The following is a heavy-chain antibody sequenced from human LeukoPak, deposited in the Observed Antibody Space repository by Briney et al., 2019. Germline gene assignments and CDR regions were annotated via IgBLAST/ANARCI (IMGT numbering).Heavy chain of an antibody. CDR1: GFTFSSYG. D-gene: IGHD6-13*01. CDR2: IRYDGSNK. V-gene: IGHV3-30*02. Sequence: GGSLRLSCAASGFTFSSYGMHWVRQAPGKGLEWVAFIRYDGSNKYYADSVKGRFTISRDNSKNTLYLQMNSLRAEDTAVYYCAKDRGLYSSSLYFDYWGQRTLVTVSS. CDR3: AKDRGLYSSSLYFDY. J-gene: IGHJ4*02.